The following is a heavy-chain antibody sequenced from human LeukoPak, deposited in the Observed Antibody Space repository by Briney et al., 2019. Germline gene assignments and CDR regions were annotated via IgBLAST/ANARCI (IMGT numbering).Heavy chain of an antibody. J-gene: IGHJ4*02. V-gene: IGHV1-2*02. Sequence: ASVKVSCKASGYTFTGYYMHWVRQAPGQGLEWMGWINPNSGGTNYAQKFQGRVTMTRDTSISTAYMELGRLRSDDTAVYYCARGYDYVWGSYRSLLYYFDYWGQGTLVTVSS. D-gene: IGHD3-16*02. CDR3: ARGYDYVWGSYRSLLYYFDY. CDR1: GYTFTGYY. CDR2: INPNSGGT.